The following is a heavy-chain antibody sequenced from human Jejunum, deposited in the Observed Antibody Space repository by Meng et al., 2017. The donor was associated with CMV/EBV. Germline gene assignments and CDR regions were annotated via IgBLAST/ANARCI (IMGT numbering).Heavy chain of an antibody. J-gene: IGHJ5*02. CDR3: AQTFNYDFWSGQPTWFDP. CDR2: IYWNDDK. CDR1: LRTSGVG. D-gene: IGHD3-3*01. V-gene: IGHV2-5*01. Sequence: LRTSGVGLGWIRQPPGKALEWLALIYWNDDKRYSPSLKSRLTIAKDTSKNQVVLTMTNMDPVDTATYYCAQTFNYDFWSGQPTWFDPWGQGTLVTVSS.